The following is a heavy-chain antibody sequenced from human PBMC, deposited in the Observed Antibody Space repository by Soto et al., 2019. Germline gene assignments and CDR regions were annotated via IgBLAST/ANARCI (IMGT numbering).Heavy chain of an antibody. V-gene: IGHV4-4*08. CDR1: GVSMSNYY. CDR2: IYNTGST. J-gene: IGHJ3*02. CDR3: AKPQKGDYAFDI. D-gene: IGHD2-21*02. Sequence: ETLSLTCPVSGVSMSNYYWSWIRQPPGKGLEWIGFIYNTGSTSYNPSLNSRVTMSVDTSKNPISLRLSSATAADTAMYFSAKPQKGDYAFDIWGQGTLVTVS.